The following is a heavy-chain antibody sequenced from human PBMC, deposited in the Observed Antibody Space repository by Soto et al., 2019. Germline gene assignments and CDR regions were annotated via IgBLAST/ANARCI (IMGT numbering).Heavy chain of an antibody. Sequence: QVQLVQSGAEVKKPGASVKVSCKASGYTFTSYVMHWVRQAPGQRLEWMGWINAGNGNTKYSQKFQGRVTITRDTSASTAYMELSSLRSEDTAVYYCARGYGGPIGWFDPWGQGTLVTVSS. V-gene: IGHV1-3*01. CDR3: ARGYGGPIGWFDP. J-gene: IGHJ5*02. CDR2: INAGNGNT. CDR1: GYTFTSYV. D-gene: IGHD3-16*01.